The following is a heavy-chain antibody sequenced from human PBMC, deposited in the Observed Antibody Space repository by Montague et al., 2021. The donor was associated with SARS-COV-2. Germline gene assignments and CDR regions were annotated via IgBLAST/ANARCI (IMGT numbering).Heavy chain of an antibody. CDR1: GGSISGSPYY. Sequence: SETLSLTCTVSGGSISGSPYYWGWIRQPPGKGLEWIASIYHTGNTYYNPSLRSRVTISVDKSKNQISLKLTSVTAADTATYYCARGQVTIFAVLIMLPAAGAIDGWGKGTTVTVSS. CDR2: IYHTGNT. V-gene: IGHV4-39*07. J-gene: IGHJ3*01. CDR3: ARGQVTIFAVLIMLPAAGAIDG. D-gene: IGHD3-3*01.